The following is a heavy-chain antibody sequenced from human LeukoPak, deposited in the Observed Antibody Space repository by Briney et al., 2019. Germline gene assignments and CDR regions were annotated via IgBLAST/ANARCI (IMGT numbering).Heavy chain of an antibody. D-gene: IGHD3-22*01. Sequence: ASVKVSCKASGYTFTSYGISWVRQAPGQGLEWMGWISAYNGNTNYAQKLQGRVTMTTDTSTSTAYMELRSLRSDDTAVYYCARLSTYYYDSSDLRPGRFDPWGQGTLVTVSS. CDR1: GYTFTSYG. V-gene: IGHV1-18*01. CDR2: ISAYNGNT. J-gene: IGHJ5*02. CDR3: ARLSTYYYDSSDLRPGRFDP.